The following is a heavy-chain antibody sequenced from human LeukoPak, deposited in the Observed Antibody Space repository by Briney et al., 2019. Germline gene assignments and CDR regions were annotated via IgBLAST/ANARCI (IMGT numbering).Heavy chain of an antibody. CDR3: ARDLSIAAAGYYYYYYMDV. CDR1: GFTFSSYW. V-gene: IGHV3-7*01. Sequence: PGGSLRLSCAASGFTFSSYWMSWIRQAPGKGLEWVANIKQDGSEKYYVDSAKGRFTISRDNAKNSLYLQMNSLRAEDTAVYYCARDLSIAAAGYYYYYYMDVWGKGTTVTVSS. CDR2: IKQDGSEK. D-gene: IGHD6-13*01. J-gene: IGHJ6*03.